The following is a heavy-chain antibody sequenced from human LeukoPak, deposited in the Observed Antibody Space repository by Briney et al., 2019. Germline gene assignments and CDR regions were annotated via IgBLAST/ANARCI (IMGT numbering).Heavy chain of an antibody. V-gene: IGHV3-30*03. CDR1: GFTFSSYG. CDR3: AQAPIVVVTANLQSHFDY. Sequence: GGSLRLSCAASGFTFSSYGMHWVRQAPGKGLEWVAVISYDGSNKYYVDSVKGRFTISRDNSKETLYLQMNSLRAEDTAVYYCAQAPIVVVTANLQSHFDYWGQGTLVTVSS. D-gene: IGHD2-21*02. CDR2: ISYDGSNK. J-gene: IGHJ4*02.